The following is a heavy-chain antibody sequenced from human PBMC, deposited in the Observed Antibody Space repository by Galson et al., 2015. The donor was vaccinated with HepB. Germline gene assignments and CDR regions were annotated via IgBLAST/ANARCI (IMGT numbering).Heavy chain of an antibody. Sequence: ETLSLTCAVYGGSFSGYYWSWIRQPPGKGLEWIGEINHSGSTNYNPSLKSRVTISVDTSKNQFSLKLSSVTAADTAVYYCARGLGYCSSTSCFVTNWFDPWGQGTLVTVSS. V-gene: IGHV4-34*01. CDR1: GGSFSGYY. CDR3: ARGLGYCSSTSCFVTNWFDP. D-gene: IGHD2-2*01. J-gene: IGHJ5*02. CDR2: INHSGST.